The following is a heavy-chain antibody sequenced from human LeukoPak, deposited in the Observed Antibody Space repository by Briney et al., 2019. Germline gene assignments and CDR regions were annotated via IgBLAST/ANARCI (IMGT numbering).Heavy chain of an antibody. CDR3: ARVGGGVSSGYVYYFDY. V-gene: IGHV3-48*03. CDR2: ISSSGSTI. CDR1: GFTFSSYE. D-gene: IGHD3-22*01. Sequence: GGSLRLSCAASGFTFSSYEMNWVRQALGKRLEWVSYISSSGSTIYYADSVKGRFTISRDNAKNSLYLQMNSLRAEDTAVYYCARVGGGVSSGYVYYFDYWGQGTLVTVSS. J-gene: IGHJ4*02.